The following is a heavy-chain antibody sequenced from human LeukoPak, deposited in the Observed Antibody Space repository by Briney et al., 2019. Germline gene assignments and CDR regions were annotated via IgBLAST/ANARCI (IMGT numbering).Heavy chain of an antibody. Sequence: GGSLRLSCSASGFSFSNYAMYWVRQAPGKGLEWVANIKQGGSEKYYVDSVKGRFTISRDNAKNSLYLQMNSLRAEDTAVYYCARDEAGYSYIFDYWGQGTLVTVSS. V-gene: IGHV3-7*03. J-gene: IGHJ4*02. D-gene: IGHD5-18*01. CDR1: GFSFSNYA. CDR2: IKQGGSEK. CDR3: ARDEAGYSYIFDY.